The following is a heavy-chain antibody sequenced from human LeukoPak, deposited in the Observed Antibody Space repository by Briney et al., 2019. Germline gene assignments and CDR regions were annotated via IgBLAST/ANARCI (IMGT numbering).Heavy chain of an antibody. CDR2: IYTSGST. Sequence: SQTLSLTCTVSGGSISSGSYYWSWIRQPAGKGLEWIGRIYTSGSTNYNPSLKSRVTISVDTSKNQFSPKLSSVTAADTAVYYCARVGIAMVLDYWGQGTLVTVSS. CDR3: ARVGIAMVLDY. D-gene: IGHD5-18*01. J-gene: IGHJ4*02. CDR1: GGSISSGSYY. V-gene: IGHV4-61*02.